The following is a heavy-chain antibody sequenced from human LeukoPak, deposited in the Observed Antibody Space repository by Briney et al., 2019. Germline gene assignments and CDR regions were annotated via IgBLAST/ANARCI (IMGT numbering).Heavy chain of an antibody. J-gene: IGHJ4*02. CDR3: ARPTDYYDSSGYPHY. CDR2: INPNSGGT. CDR1: GYTFTGYY. V-gene: IGHV1-2*02. D-gene: IGHD3-22*01. Sequence: GASVKVSCKASGYTFTGYYMHWVRQAPGQGLEWMGWINPNSGGTNYAQKFQGRVTMTRDTSISTAYMELSRLRSDDTAVYYCARPTDYYDSSGYPHYWGQGTLVTVSS.